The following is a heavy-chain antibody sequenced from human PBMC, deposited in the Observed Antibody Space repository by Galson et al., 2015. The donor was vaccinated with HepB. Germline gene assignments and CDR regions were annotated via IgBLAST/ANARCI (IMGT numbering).Heavy chain of an antibody. D-gene: IGHD2-15*01. CDR3: ARDRGVVVVVAATLSYYYYGMDV. CDR2: INSDGSST. V-gene: IGHV3-74*01. J-gene: IGHJ6*02. CDR1: GFTFSSYW. Sequence: SLRLSCAASGFTFSSYWMHWVRQAPGKGLVWVSRINSDGSSTSYADSVKGRFTISRDNSKNTLYLQMNSLRAEDTAVYYCARDRGVVVVVAATLSYYYYGMDVWGQGTTVTVSS.